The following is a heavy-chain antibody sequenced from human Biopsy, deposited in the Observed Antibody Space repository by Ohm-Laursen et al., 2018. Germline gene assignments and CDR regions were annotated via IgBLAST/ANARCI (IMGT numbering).Heavy chain of an antibody. V-gene: IGHV3-11*01. D-gene: IGHD3-10*01. J-gene: IGHJ4*02. CDR2: ISGSGTTI. CDR1: GFIFDDYA. Sequence: SLILSCAASGFIFDDYAMHWVRQAPGKGLEWLSYISGSGTTIFYADSVKGRFTVSRDNAKNSLYLQMNSLTVEDTAVYYCARDGAGSYHDYWGQGTLVTVSS. CDR3: ARDGAGSYHDY.